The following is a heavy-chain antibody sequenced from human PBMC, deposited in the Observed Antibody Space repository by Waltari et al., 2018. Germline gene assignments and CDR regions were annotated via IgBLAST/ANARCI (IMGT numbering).Heavy chain of an antibody. CDR1: GFTFSSYW. CDR2: TNTDGSST. Sequence: VQLVESGGGLVQPGGSLRLSCAVSGFTFSSYWMHWCRQTPGEGLVWLSRTNTDGSSTNYADSVEGRFTMSRDNAKDTVYLQMNSLRAEDTAIYYCVRGSLNPGFDYWGQGTLVTVSS. J-gene: IGHJ4*02. CDR3: VRGSLNPGFDY. V-gene: IGHV3-74*01.